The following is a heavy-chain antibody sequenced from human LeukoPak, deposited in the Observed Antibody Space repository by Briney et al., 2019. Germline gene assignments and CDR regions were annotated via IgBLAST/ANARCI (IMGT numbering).Heavy chain of an antibody. CDR1: GGTFSSYA. CDR3: ARDLDSGYDSRTDY. D-gene: IGHD5-12*01. J-gene: IGHJ4*02. Sequence: ALVKVSCKASGGTFSSYAISWVRQAPGQGLEWMGRIIPILGIANYAQKFQGRVTITADKSTSTAYMELSSLRSEDTAVYYCARDLDSGYDSRTDYWGQRTLVTVSS. V-gene: IGHV1-69*04. CDR2: IIPILGIA.